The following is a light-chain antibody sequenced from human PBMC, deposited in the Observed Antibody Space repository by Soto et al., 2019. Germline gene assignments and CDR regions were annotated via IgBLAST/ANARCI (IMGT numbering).Light chain of an antibody. J-gene: IGLJ1*01. CDR2: DVS. Sequence: QSALTQPASASGSPGQSITISCTGTSSDVGGYTYVSWYQQHPGKTPKFMIYDVSNRPSGVSNRFSGSKSGNTASLPISGLLAEDEADYYCSSYTTGNTRQIVFGTGTKLTVL. V-gene: IGLV2-14*03. CDR1: SSDVGGYTY. CDR3: SSYTTGNTRQIV.